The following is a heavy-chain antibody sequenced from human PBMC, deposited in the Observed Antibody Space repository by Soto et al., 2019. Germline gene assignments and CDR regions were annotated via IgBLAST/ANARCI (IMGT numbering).Heavy chain of an antibody. D-gene: IGHD6-6*01. Sequence: PSETLSLTCAVSGGSISSSNWCSWVRQPPGKGLEWIGEIYHSGSTNYNPSLKSRVTISVDKSKNQFSLKLSSVTAADTAVYYCARPLAARRAFDIWGQGTMVTVSS. CDR3: ARPLAARRAFDI. V-gene: IGHV4-4*02. CDR2: IYHSGST. J-gene: IGHJ3*02. CDR1: GGSISSSNW.